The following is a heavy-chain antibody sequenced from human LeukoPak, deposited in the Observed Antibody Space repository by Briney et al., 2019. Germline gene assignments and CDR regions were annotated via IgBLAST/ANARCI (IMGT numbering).Heavy chain of an antibody. V-gene: IGHV3-21*01. D-gene: IGHD3-22*01. J-gene: IGHJ4*02. CDR3: ARDSMSYYYDSSGSSFDY. Sequence: PGGSLRLSCAASGFTFSSYSMNWVRQAPGKGLEWVSSISSSSSYIYYADSVKGRFTISRDNAKNSLYLQMNSLRAEDTAVYYCARDSMSYYYDSSGSSFDYWGQGTLVTVSS. CDR1: GFTFSSYS. CDR2: ISSSSSYI.